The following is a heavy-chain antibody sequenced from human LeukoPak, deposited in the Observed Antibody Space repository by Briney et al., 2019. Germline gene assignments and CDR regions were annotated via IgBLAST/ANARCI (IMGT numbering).Heavy chain of an antibody. D-gene: IGHD6-19*01. CDR2: ISAYNGNT. J-gene: IGHJ4*02. CDR3: ARDRASYNSGWYLDY. V-gene: IGHV1-18*01. Sequence: ASVRVSCKASGGTFSSYAISWVRQAPGQGLEWMGWISAYNGNTNYAQKLQGRVTMTTDTSTSTAYMELRSLRSDDTAVYYCARDRASYNSGWYLDYWGQGTLVTVSS. CDR1: GGTFSSYA.